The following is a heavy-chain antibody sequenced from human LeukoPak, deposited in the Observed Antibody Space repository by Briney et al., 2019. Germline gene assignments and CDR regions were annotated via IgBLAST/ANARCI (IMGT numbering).Heavy chain of an antibody. V-gene: IGHV1-8*01. Sequence: ASVKVSCKASGYTFTSYDINWVRQATGQGLEWMGWMSPNSGNTGYAQKFQGRVTMTRNTSISTAYMELSSLRSEDTAVYYCARAGGGSRPIDYWGQGTLVTVSS. CDR2: MSPNSGNT. CDR1: GYTFTSYD. J-gene: IGHJ4*02. D-gene: IGHD2-8*02. CDR3: ARAGGGSRPIDY.